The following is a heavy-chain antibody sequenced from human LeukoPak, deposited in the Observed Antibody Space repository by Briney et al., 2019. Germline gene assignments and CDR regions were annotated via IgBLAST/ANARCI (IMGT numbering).Heavy chain of an antibody. CDR1: GDSISLSFYY. J-gene: IGHJ4*02. V-gene: IGHV4-39*07. Sequence: SGTLSLTCSVSGDSISLSFYYWGWIRQPPGKALEWIGSVYYSGTTSYNPSLKSRVTISVDMSKNHFSLRLRSVTAAATAMYYCARGTLYRGWSYYLDFWGQGSQVTVSS. D-gene: IGHD6-19*01. CDR3: ARGTLYRGWSYYLDF. CDR2: VYYSGTT.